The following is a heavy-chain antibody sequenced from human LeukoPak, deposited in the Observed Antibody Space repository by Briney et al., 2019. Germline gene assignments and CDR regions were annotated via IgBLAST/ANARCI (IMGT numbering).Heavy chain of an antibody. CDR2: IKSDGSDP. V-gene: IGHV3-74*01. CDR3: AKDRDPMPSRGMDV. D-gene: IGHD2-2*01. Sequence: PGGSLRLSCAASGFTFSSYWMHWVRQGPGKGLVWVSRIKSDGSDPSYADSVKGRFIISRDNAKSTPYLQMNSLRAEDTAVYYCAKDRDPMPSRGMDVWGQGTTVAVSS. CDR1: GFTFSSYW. J-gene: IGHJ6*02.